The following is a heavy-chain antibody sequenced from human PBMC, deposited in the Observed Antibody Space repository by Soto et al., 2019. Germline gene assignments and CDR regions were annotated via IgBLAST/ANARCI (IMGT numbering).Heavy chain of an antibody. V-gene: IGHV4-61*01. CDR2: IYYSGST. Sequence: PSETLSLTCTVSGGSVSSGSYYWSWIRQPQGKELELIGYIYYSGSTNYNPSLKSRVTISVDTSKNQFSLKLSSVTAADTAVYYCARDRRYFDWPDETYYYYGMHVWGQGTTVTAS. CDR3: ARDRRYFDWPDETYYYYGMHV. CDR1: GGSVSSGSYY. D-gene: IGHD3-9*01. J-gene: IGHJ6*02.